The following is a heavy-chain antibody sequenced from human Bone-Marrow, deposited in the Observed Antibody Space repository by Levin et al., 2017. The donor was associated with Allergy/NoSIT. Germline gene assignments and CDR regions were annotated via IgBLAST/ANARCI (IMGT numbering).Heavy chain of an antibody. CDR3: ARSECSGGSCPADY. CDR2: IWYDGSNA. J-gene: IGHJ4*02. CDR1: GFTFSSFG. D-gene: IGHD2-15*01. V-gene: IGHV3-33*01. Sequence: GESLKISCAASGFTFSSFGMHWVRQAPDKGLEWVGVIWYDGSNAHYADSVKGRLTISRDNAKNTLYVQMNSLRVDDTAVYYCARSECSGGSCPADYWGQGTLVTVSS.